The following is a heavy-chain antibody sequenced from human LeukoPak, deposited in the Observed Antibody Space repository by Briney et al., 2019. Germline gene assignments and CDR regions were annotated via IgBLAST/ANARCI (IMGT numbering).Heavy chain of an antibody. CDR1: GASINKDY. Sequence: SETLSLTCTVSGASINKDYWAWIRQPAGKGLEWIGRIHPSGITHQNPSLRGRVTMSIDASKNQFSLNLSSVTAADTAVYYCVRDEYRDVWGKGTTVTVSS. D-gene: IGHD2/OR15-2a*01. J-gene: IGHJ6*04. V-gene: IGHV4-4*07. CDR2: IHPSGIT. CDR3: VRDEYRDV.